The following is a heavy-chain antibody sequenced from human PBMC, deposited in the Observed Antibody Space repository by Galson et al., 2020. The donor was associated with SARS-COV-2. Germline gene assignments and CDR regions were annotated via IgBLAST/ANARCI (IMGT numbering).Heavy chain of an antibody. D-gene: IGHD2-2*01. Sequence: ASVKVSCKASGYTFTGYYMHWVRQAPGQGLEWMGWINPNSGGTNYAQKFQGWVTMTRDTSISTAYMELSRLRSDDTAVYYCARESSIRDGDYYYYMDVWGKGTTVTVSS. J-gene: IGHJ6*03. V-gene: IGHV1-2*04. CDR1: GYTFTGYY. CDR3: ARESSIRDGDYYYYMDV. CDR2: INPNSGGT.